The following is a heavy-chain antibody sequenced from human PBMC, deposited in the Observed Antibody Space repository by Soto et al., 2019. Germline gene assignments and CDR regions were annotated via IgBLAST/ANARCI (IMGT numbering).Heavy chain of an antibody. CDR3: ARNYYDSSGYLDTYYNGIDV. V-gene: IGHV4-39*01. CDR2: IYYSGST. CDR1: GGSISSSSYY. J-gene: IGHJ6*02. Sequence: PSETLSLTCTVSGGSISSSSYYWGWIRQPPGKGLEWIGSIYYSGSTYYNPSLKSRVTISVDTSKNQFSLKLSSVTAADTAVYYCARNYYDSSGYLDTYYNGIDVWGQGTTVTVSS. D-gene: IGHD3-22*01.